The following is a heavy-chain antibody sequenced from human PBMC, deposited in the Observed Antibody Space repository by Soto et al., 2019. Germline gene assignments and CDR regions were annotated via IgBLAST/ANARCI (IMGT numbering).Heavy chain of an antibody. J-gene: IGHJ6*03. CDR3: ATWALVWFEDLSLQYYMDV. CDR2: ISSSSSTI. Sequence: GGSLRLSCAASGFTFSSYSMNWVRQAPGKGLEWVSYISSSSSTIYYADSVKGRFTISRDNAKNSLYLQMNSLRAEDTAVYYCATWALVWFEDLSLQYYMDVWGKRTKVTVS. CDR1: GFTFSSYS. D-gene: IGHD3-10*01. V-gene: IGHV3-48*01.